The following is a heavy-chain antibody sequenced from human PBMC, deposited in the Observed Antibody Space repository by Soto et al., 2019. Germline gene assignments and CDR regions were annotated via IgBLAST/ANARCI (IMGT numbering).Heavy chain of an antibody. V-gene: IGHV3-30*18. D-gene: IGHD5-18*01. J-gene: IGHJ4*02. CDR2: ISYDGGNK. Sequence: GWSLRLSCACSVFTFISYAMHWVRQAPGKGLKWVAVISYDGGNKYYADSVKGRFTISRDNSENTLYLQMNRLRAEDTAVYYCAKDQGRGGYSYGYFSPYFDYWGQGTLVTVSS. CDR3: AKDQGRGGYSYGYFSPYFDY. CDR1: VFTFISYA.